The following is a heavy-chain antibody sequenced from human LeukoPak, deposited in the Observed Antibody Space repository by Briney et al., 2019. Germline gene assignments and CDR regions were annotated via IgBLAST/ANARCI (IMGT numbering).Heavy chain of an antibody. J-gene: IGHJ4*02. CDR1: GGSTSDNY. CDR3: ARHRGSGCENFFDY. D-gene: IGHD6-19*01. V-gene: IGHV4-59*08. CDR2: ILYSGST. Sequence: PSETLSLTCTVPGGSTSDNYWSWIRQPPGKGLEWIGYILYSGSTNYNPSLQSRVTISVDTSKNQFSLELTSVTAADTAVYYCARHRGSGCENFFDYWGQGTLVTVSS.